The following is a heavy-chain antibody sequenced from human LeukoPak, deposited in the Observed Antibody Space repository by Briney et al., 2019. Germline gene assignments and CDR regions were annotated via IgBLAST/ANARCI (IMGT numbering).Heavy chain of an antibody. D-gene: IGHD2-15*01. CDR1: GGSIITNDYW. CDR3: ARLGGGSPNLDY. CDR2: IDHAGTT. J-gene: IGHJ4*02. Sequence: SETLSLTCVVSGGSIITNDYWWGWIRQPPGKGLEWIGTIDHAGTTFYNVSLKSRVTISVDTPNNQFSLRLNSVGAADTAVYYCARLGGGSPNLDYWGQGTLVTVSS. V-gene: IGHV4-39*01.